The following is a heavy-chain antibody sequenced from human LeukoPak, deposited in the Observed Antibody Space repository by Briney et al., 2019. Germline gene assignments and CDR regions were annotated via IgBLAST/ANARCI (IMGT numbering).Heavy chain of an antibody. D-gene: IGHD2-2*01. J-gene: IGHJ4*02. CDR1: GFTFSGYA. CDR2: ISGSGGST. CDR3: AKDIVVVPAANIAAAGNY. Sequence: PGGSLRLSCAASGFTFSGYAMSWVRQAPGKGLEWVSAISGSGGSTYYADSVKGRFTISRDNSKNTLYLQMNSLRAEDTAVYYCAKDIVVVPAANIAAAGNYWGQGTLVTVSS. V-gene: IGHV3-23*01.